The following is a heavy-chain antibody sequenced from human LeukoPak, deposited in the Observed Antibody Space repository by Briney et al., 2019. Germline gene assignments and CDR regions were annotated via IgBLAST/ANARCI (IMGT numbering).Heavy chain of an antibody. CDR1: GFTFSGYL. Sequence: GGSLRLSCAASGFTFSGYLMHWVRQAPGKGLDWVAVISSDGNTKYYADSVTGRFTISRDNSKNTLYLQMNSLRAEDTAVYYCAKADSGWYYWGQGTLVTVSS. CDR3: AKADSGWYY. CDR2: ISSDGNTK. D-gene: IGHD6-19*01. J-gene: IGHJ4*02. V-gene: IGHV3-30-3*01.